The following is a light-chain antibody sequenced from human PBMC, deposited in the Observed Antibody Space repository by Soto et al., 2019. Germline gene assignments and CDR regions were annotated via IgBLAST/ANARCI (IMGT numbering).Light chain of an antibody. Sequence: AIQMTQSPSSLSASVGDRVTITCRASQGIRNDLGWYQQKPGKAPNLLIYAASTLQSGVPSRFSGSGSGTDFTLTSSSMQPEDFGTYYCLQDYSYPRTFGQGNKVEIK. CDR3: LQDYSYPRT. V-gene: IGKV1-6*01. CDR1: QGIRND. CDR2: AAS. J-gene: IGKJ1*01.